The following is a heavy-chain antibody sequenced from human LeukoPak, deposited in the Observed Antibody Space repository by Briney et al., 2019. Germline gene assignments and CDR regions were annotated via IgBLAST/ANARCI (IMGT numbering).Heavy chain of an antibody. D-gene: IGHD6-19*01. CDR2: INHSGST. J-gene: IGHJ4*02. Sequence: SETLSLTCAVYGGSFSGYYWSWIRQPPGKGLEWIGEINHSGSTNYNPSLKSRVTISVDTTKNQFSLKLSSVTAADTAVYYCARRVYSSGWYGGNFDYWGQGTLVTVSS. CDR1: GGSFSGYY. V-gene: IGHV4-34*01. CDR3: ARRVYSSGWYGGNFDY.